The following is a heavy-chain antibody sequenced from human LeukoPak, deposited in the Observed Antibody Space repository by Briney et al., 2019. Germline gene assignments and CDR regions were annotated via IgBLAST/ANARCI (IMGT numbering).Heavy chain of an antibody. CDR1: GGSFSGYY. D-gene: IGHD1-26*01. J-gene: IGHJ3*02. CDR3: AITGYGSYLDAFDI. V-gene: IGHV4-34*01. Sequence: PSETLSLTCAVYGGSFSGYYWSWIRQPPGKGLEWIGEINHSGSTNYNPSLKSRVTMSVDTSKNQFSLKLSSVTAADTAVYYCAITGYGSYLDAFDIWGQGTMVTVSS. CDR2: INHSGST.